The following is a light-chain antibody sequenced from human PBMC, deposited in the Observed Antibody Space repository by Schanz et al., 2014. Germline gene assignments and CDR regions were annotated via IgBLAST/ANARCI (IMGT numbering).Light chain of an antibody. CDR1: QGISNY. J-gene: IGKJ1*01. Sequence: DIQMTQSPSSLSASVGDRVTLTCRASQGISNYLAWYQQKPGKVPKLLIYAASTLQSGVPSRFSGSGSGTDFTLTISSLQPDDFATYFCQQYKSFPWTFGHGTKVEIK. CDR2: AAS. V-gene: IGKV1-27*01. CDR3: QQYKSFPWT.